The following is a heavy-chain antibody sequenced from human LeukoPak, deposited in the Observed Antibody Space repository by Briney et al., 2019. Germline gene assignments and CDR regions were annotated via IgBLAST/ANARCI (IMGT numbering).Heavy chain of an antibody. V-gene: IGHV3-21*01. CDR3: ARGGGDYVY. D-gene: IGHD4-17*01. Sequence: GGSLSLSCAASGFTFSRYSMNWVRQAPGKGLEWVASISSTSTFIYSADSVKGRFTISRDTAENSLFLQMNSLRAEDTAVYYCARGGGDYVYWGQGTLVTVSS. CDR1: GFTFSRYS. CDR2: ISSTSTFI. J-gene: IGHJ4*02.